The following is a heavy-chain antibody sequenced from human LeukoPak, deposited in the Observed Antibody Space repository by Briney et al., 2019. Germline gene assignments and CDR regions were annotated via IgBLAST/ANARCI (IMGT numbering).Heavy chain of an antibody. CDR1: GGSSSSYY. Sequence: SENLSLTCTVSGGSSSSYYWSWIRQPPGKGLEWIGYIYYSGNTNYNPSLKSLVTISVDTSKNQLSLNLNSVTAADTAVYYCARDGDGFNNWFDPWGQGTLVTVSS. V-gene: IGHV4-59*01. J-gene: IGHJ5*02. CDR2: IYYSGNT. D-gene: IGHD5-24*01. CDR3: ARDGDGFNNWFDP.